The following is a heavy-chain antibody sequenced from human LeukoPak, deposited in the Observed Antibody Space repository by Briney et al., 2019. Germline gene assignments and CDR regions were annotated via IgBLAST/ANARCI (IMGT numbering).Heavy chain of an antibody. CDR3: AKDQGRGGFYYGSGNYYNFDY. CDR2: IRYDESNK. V-gene: IGHV3-30*02. Sequence: GGSLRLSCAASGFTFSRYSMNWVRQAPGKGLEWVAFIRYDESNKYYADSVKGRFTISRDNSKNMLFLQMNSLRAEDTAVYYCAKDQGRGGFYYGSGNYYNFDYWGQGTMVIVSS. J-gene: IGHJ4*02. CDR1: GFTFSRYS. D-gene: IGHD3-10*01.